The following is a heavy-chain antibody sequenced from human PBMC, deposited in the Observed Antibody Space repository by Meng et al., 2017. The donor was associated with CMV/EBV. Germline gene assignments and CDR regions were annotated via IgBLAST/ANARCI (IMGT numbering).Heavy chain of an antibody. CDR3: ASSKGVYDSSGYYSYGMDV. CDR2: VSWNGSRT. V-gene: IGHV3-19*01. CDR1: GFTFSNSD. J-gene: IGHJ6*02. D-gene: IGHD3-22*01. Sequence: GGSLRLSCAASGFTFSNSDMNWVRQAPGKGLGWVSGVSWNGSRTHYADSVKGRFIISRDNSRNFLYQQMNSLRPEDMAVYYCASSKGVYDSSGYYSYGMDVWGQGTTVTVSS.